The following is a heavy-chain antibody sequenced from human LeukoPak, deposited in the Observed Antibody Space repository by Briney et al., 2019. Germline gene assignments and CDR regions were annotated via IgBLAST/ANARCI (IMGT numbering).Heavy chain of an antibody. J-gene: IGHJ4*02. Sequence: VASVKVSCKASGGTFSSYAISWVRQAPGQGLEWMGRIIPILGIANYAQKFQGRVTITADKSTSTAYMELSSLRSEDTAVYYCARLGFGGVIDYWGQGTLVTVSS. CDR3: ARLGFGGVIDY. D-gene: IGHD2-8*02. CDR2: IIPILGIA. V-gene: IGHV1-69*04. CDR1: GGTFSSYA.